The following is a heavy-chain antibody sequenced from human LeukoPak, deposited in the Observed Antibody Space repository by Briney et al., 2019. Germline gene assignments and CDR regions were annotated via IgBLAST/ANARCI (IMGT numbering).Heavy chain of an antibody. CDR1: GYSFTNYW. Sequence: GESLKISCKGSGYSFTNYWIGWVRQMPGKGLEWMGIIHPGNSEIRYSPSFEGQVTISADKSISTAYLQWSSLKASDTAMYYCARHTDSSGYYLASGYYFDYWGQGTLVTVSS. J-gene: IGHJ4*02. V-gene: IGHV5-51*01. D-gene: IGHD3-22*01. CDR2: IHPGNSEI. CDR3: ARHTDSSGYYLASGYYFDY.